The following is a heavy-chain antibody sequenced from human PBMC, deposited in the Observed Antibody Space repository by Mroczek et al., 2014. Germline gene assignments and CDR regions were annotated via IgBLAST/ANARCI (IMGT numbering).Heavy chain of an antibody. CDR2: ISGSGGST. J-gene: IGHJ6*04. CDR1: GFTFSSYA. D-gene: IGHD2-2*01. V-gene: IGHV3-23*01. Sequence: VQLQQWGGRAWYSLGGSLRLSCAASGFTFSSYAMSWVRQAPGKGLEWVSAISGSGGSTYYADSVKGRFTISRDNSKNTLYLQMNSLRAEDTAVYYCAKDGYCSSTSCYPLDVWGKGTTVTVSS. CDR3: AKDGYCSSTSCYPLDV.